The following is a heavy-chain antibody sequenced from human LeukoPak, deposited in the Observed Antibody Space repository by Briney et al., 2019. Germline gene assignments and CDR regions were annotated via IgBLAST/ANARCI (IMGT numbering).Heavy chain of an antibody. CDR3: ARIGLLLVSYYYYMDV. D-gene: IGHD2-15*01. J-gene: IGHJ6*03. CDR1: GFTFSSYS. V-gene: IGHV3-48*01. CDR2: ISSSSSTI. Sequence: PGGSLRLSCAASGFTFSSYSMNWVRQAPGKGLEWVSYISSSSSTIYYADSVKGRFTISRDNAKNSLYLQMNSLRAEDTAVYYCARIGLLLVSYYYYMDVWGKGTTVTVSS.